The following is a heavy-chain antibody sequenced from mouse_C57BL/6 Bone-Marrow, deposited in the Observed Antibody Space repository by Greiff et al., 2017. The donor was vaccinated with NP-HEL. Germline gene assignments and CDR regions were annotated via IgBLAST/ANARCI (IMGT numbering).Heavy chain of an antibody. J-gene: IGHJ2*01. CDR3: RLFTTVVTPFDY. CDR2: IYPRSGNT. Sequence: QVQLKESGAELARPGASVKLSCKASGYTFTSYGISWVKQRTGQGLEWIGEIYPRSGNTYYNEKFKGKATLTADKSSSTAYMELRSLTSEDSAVYFCRLFTTVVTPFDYWGQGTTLTVSS. CDR1: GYTFTSYG. D-gene: IGHD1-1*01. V-gene: IGHV1-81*01.